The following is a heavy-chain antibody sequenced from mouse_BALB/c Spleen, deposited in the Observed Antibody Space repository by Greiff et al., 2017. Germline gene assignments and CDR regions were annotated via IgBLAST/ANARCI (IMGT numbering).Heavy chain of an antibody. V-gene: IGHV6-6*02. Sequence: EVKLVESGGGLVQPGGSMKLSCVASGFTFSNYWMNWVRQSPEKGLEWVAEIRLKSNNYATHYAESVKGRFTISRDDSKSSVYLQMNNLRAEDTGIYYCTRVRYDGYYVDWYFDVWGAGTTVTVSS. CDR1: GFTFSNYW. CDR3: TRVRYDGYYVDWYFDV. J-gene: IGHJ1*01. D-gene: IGHD2-3*01. CDR2: IRLKSNNYAT.